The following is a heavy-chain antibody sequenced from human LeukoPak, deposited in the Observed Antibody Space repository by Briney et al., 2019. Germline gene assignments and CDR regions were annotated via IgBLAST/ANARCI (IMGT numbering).Heavy chain of an antibody. CDR3: AKAHHDFWSGYHYGMDV. J-gene: IGHJ6*02. CDR2: ISSSSSTI. Sequence: GGSLRLSCAASGFTFSSYSMNWVRQAPGKGLEWVSYISSSSSTIYYADSVKGRFTISRDNAKNSLYLQMDSLRVEDTAVYYCAKAHHDFWSGYHYGMDVWGRGTTVTVSS. D-gene: IGHD3-3*01. CDR1: GFTFSSYS. V-gene: IGHV3-48*01.